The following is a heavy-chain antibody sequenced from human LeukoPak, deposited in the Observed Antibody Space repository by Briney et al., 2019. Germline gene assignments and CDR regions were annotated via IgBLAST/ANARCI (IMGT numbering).Heavy chain of an antibody. CDR1: GFTFSNYS. V-gene: IGHV3-21*01. J-gene: IGHJ3*02. CDR3: ARDRGSGSYFYSKDAFDI. D-gene: IGHD1-26*01. CDR2: ISSSSSYI. Sequence: PGGSLRLSCAASGFTFSNYSMNWVRQAPGKGLEWVSSISSSSSYIYYADSVKGRFTISRDNAKNSLYLQMNSLRAEDTAVYYCARDRGSGSYFYSKDAFDIWGQGTMVTVSS.